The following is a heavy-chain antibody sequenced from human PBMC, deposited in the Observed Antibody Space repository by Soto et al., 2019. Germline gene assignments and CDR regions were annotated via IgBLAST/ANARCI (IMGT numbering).Heavy chain of an antibody. CDR1: CGSISSYY. J-gene: IGHJ4*02. V-gene: IGHV4-59*01. CDR2: IYYSGST. Sequence: SETLSLTCTVSCGSISSYYWSWIRQPPGKGLEWIGYIYYSGSTNYNPSLKSRVTISVDTSKNQFSLKLSSVTAADTAVYYCARQSYDSSGYYKEYYFDYWGQGTLVTVSS. CDR3: ARQSYDSSGYYKEYYFDY. D-gene: IGHD3-22*01.